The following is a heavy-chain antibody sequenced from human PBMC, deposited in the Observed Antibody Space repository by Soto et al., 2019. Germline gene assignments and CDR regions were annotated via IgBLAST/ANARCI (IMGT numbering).Heavy chain of an antibody. Sequence: GGSLRLSCAASGFTFSSYSMNWVRQAPGKGLEWVSSISSSSSYIYYADSVKGRFTISRDNAKNSLYLQMNSLRAEDTAVYYCARDSLLGDYYYYYMDVWGKGTTVTVSS. CDR2: ISSSSSYI. D-gene: IGHD3-10*01. CDR3: ARDSLLGDYYYYYMDV. J-gene: IGHJ6*03. CDR1: GFTFSSYS. V-gene: IGHV3-21*01.